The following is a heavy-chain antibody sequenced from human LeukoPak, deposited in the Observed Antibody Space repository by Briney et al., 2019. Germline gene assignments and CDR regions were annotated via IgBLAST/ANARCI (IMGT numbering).Heavy chain of an antibody. D-gene: IGHD2-2*01. J-gene: IGHJ6*02. V-gene: IGHV1-2*04. CDR3: ARGAPGYCSSTSCYAYWYREYYYYGMDV. CDR2: INPNSGGT. CDR1: GYTFTGYY. Sequence: ASVKVSCKASGYTFTGYYMHWVRQAPGQGLEWMGWINPNSGGTNYAQKFQGWVTMTRDTSISTAYMELSRPRSDDTAVYYCARGAPGYCSSTSCYAYWYREYYYYGMDVWGQGTTVTVSS.